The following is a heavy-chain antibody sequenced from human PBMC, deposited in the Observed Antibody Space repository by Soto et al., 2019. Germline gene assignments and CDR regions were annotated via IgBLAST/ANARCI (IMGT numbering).Heavy chain of an antibody. J-gene: IGHJ4*02. CDR3: ARGCTNGVCPSTGYYFY. V-gene: IGHV4-34*01. Sequence: SETLSLTCAVYGGSFSGYYWSWIRQPPGKGLEWIGEINHSGSTNYNPSLKSRVTISVDTSKNQFSLKLSSVTAADTAVYYCARGCTNGVCPSTGYYFYWGQGTLVTVSS. CDR1: GGSFSGYY. CDR2: INHSGST. D-gene: IGHD2-8*01.